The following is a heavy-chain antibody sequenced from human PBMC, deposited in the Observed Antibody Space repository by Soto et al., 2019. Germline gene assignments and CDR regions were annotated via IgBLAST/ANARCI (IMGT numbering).Heavy chain of an antibody. J-gene: IGHJ4*02. D-gene: IGHD3-3*01. CDR1: GGSISTYY. CDR2: IYYNGRN. Sequence: QVQLQESGPGLVKPSETLSLTCTVSGGSISTYYWSWIRQPPGKGLEWIGYIYYNGRNNYNPSLGSRVTISLDTSKSQFSLKLSSVSAADTAVYYCARDGSGYDFWSGPYFFDYWGPGTLVTVSS. CDR3: ARDGSGYDFWSGPYFFDY. V-gene: IGHV4-59*01.